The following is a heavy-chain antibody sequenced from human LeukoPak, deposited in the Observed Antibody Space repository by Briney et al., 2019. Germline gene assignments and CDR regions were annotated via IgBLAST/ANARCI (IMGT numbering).Heavy chain of an antibody. V-gene: IGHV3-21*01. CDR3: ARAQPYYYGSGSYLSNYYYMDV. D-gene: IGHD3-10*01. Sequence: GRTLSLLCAVSVFPFSSYSVNGVPQAPGKGQVYVSSLTSSSSYIYYTDSVKGRFNIIRDNAKTSLYLQMNSLRAEDTAVYYGARAQPYYYGSGSYLSNYYYMDVWGKGTTVTISS. J-gene: IGHJ6*03. CDR2: LTSSSSYI. CDR1: VFPFSSYS.